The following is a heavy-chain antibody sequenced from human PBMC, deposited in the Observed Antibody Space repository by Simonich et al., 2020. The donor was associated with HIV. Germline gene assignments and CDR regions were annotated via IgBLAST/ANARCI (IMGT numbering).Heavy chain of an antibody. J-gene: IGHJ4*01. V-gene: IGHV4-34*01. CDR2: INHSGST. D-gene: IGHD2-2*01. Sequence: QVQLQQWGARLLKPSETLSLTCAVYGGSFSGYYWSWIRQPPGKGLEWIGEINHSGSTNYNPSLKSRVTISVDTSKNQFSLKLSSVTAADTAVYYCARGFYQRLYYFDYWGHGTLVTVSS. CDR3: ARGFYQRLYYFDY. CDR1: GGSFSGYY.